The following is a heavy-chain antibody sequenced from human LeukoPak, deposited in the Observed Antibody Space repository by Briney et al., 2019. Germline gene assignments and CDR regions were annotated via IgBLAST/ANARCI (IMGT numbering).Heavy chain of an antibody. CDR3: ACGVGYQLLSNIDY. CDR2: INHSGST. J-gene: IGHJ4*02. Sequence: SETLSLTCAVYGGSFSGYYWSWIRQPPGKGLEWIGEINHSGSTNYNPSLKSRVTISVDTSKNQFSLKLSSVTAADTAVYYCACGVGYQLLSNIDYWGQGTLVTVSS. D-gene: IGHD2-2*01. V-gene: IGHV4-34*01. CDR1: GGSFSGYY.